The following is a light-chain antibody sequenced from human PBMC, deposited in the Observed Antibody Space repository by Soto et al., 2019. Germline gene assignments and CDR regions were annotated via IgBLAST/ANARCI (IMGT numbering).Light chain of an antibody. CDR2: DVN. Sequence: QSALTQPPSVSGSPGQSVTISCTATTTDIDNYDSVSWYQHDPGKAPKLMIYDVNNRPSGAPDRFSGSTSGNTASLTISGLQAEDETDYFCSLYSSNGSLIFGPETKLTVL. V-gene: IGLV2-18*01. CDR1: TTDIDNYDS. J-gene: IGLJ1*01. CDR3: SLYSSNGSLI.